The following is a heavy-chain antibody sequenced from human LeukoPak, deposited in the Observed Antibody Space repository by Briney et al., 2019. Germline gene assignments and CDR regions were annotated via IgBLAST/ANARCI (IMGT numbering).Heavy chain of an antibody. D-gene: IGHD1-26*01. Sequence: GGSLRLSCAASGFTFSNAWMSWVRQAPGKGLEWVANIKQDGSEKYYVDSLKGRFTISRDNAKNSLYLQINSLRADDTAIYYCARDSGRFYIDYWGQGTLVTVSS. CDR2: IKQDGSEK. J-gene: IGHJ4*02. CDR1: GFTFSNAW. CDR3: ARDSGRFYIDY. V-gene: IGHV3-7*03.